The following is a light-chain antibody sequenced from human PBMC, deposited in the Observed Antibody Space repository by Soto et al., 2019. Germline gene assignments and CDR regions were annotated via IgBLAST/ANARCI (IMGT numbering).Light chain of an antibody. CDR3: SSYRDTHNLV. CDR2: EVS. Sequence: QSALTQPASVSGSPGQSITISCTGTSSDVGGYNYVSWYQHHPGKAPKLMIYEVSNRPSGVSNRFSGSKSGNTASLTISGLQAEEEADYYCSSYRDTHNLVFGIGTKATVL. CDR1: SSDVGGYNY. V-gene: IGLV2-14*01. J-gene: IGLJ1*01.